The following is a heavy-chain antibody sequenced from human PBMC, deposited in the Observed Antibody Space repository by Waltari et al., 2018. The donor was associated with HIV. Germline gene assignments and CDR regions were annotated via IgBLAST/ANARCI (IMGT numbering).Heavy chain of an antibody. CDR3: ARGAGELQGRAFDY. J-gene: IGHJ4*02. Sequence: QVQLQESGPGLAKPSETLSLPCSASGGSISSYHSSWIRQPAGKGPEWIGRIYPSGSTNYSPSLKSRVTLSVDTSKNQFSLKLMSVIAADTAMYYCARGAGELQGRAFDYWGQGTLVTVSS. V-gene: IGHV4-4*07. D-gene: IGHD1-7*01. CDR2: IYPSGST. CDR1: GGSISSYH.